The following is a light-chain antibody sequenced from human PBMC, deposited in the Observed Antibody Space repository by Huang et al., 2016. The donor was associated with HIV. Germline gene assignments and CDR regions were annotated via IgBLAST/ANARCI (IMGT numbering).Light chain of an antibody. Sequence: DIVMTQTPLSLSVTPGQPASISCKSSRGLLHSDGKTYLYWVVQKPGQSPQLLIYEVSNRLSGVSHRFSGSGSGTDFTLKISRVEAEDVGVYYCMQSVQFPLTFGQGTKVEIK. CDR2: EVS. V-gene: IGKV2D-29*02. CDR1: RGLLHSDGKTY. J-gene: IGKJ1*01. CDR3: MQSVQFPLT.